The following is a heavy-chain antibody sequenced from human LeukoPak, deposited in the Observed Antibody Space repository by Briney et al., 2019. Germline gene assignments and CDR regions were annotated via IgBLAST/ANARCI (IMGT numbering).Heavy chain of an antibody. V-gene: IGHV3-74*01. CDR3: ARSGAPTPDY. Sequence: GGSLRLSCAASGFTFSSYEMNWVRQAPGKGLVWVSRIDSDGSSTIYADSVKGRFTISRDNAKNTLNLQMNSLRAEDTALYYCARSGAPTPDYWGQGTLVIVSS. D-gene: IGHD2-15*01. CDR1: GFTFSSYE. CDR2: IDSDGSST. J-gene: IGHJ4*02.